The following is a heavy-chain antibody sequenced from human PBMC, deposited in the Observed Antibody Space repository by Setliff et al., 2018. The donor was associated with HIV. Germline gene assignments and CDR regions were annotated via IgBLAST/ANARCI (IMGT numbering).Heavy chain of an antibody. J-gene: IGHJ4*02. V-gene: IGHV4-59*11. Sequence: ASETLSLTCTVSGASITSHYWSWTRKSPGRELEWMGYSYSTGSTNYNPSLQSRVSIPIDASKNKFSLKVTSVTSADTAVYYCAKGAGFYGDYTFDYWGQGNLVTVSS. CDR2: SYSTGST. CDR3: AKGAGFYGDYTFDY. D-gene: IGHD4-17*01. CDR1: GASITSHY.